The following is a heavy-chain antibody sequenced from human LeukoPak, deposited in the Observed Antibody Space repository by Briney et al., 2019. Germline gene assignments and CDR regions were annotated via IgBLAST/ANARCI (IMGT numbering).Heavy chain of an antibody. CDR2: INTDGSST. CDR1: GFTFSSYW. CDR3: ARAPGCSSTSCFTGY. Sequence: GGSLRLSCAVSGFTFSSYWMHWVRQAPGKGLVWVSRINTDGSSTSYADSVKGRFTISRDNAKNTLYLQMNSLRAEDTAVYYCARAPGCSSTSCFTGYWGQGTLVTVSS. D-gene: IGHD2-2*01. J-gene: IGHJ4*02. V-gene: IGHV3-74*01.